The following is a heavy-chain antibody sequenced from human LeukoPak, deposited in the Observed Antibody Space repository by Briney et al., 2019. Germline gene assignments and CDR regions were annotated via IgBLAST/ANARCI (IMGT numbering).Heavy chain of an antibody. V-gene: IGHV3-23*01. J-gene: IGHJ4*02. CDR1: GFTFSSSA. CDR3: AKEGGTGTRFDY. CDR2: ISGSGTGT. Sequence: GGSLRLSCAASGFTFSSSAKSWVRQAPGKGLYWVSAISGSGTGTYYADSVKGRFTISRDNSKNTLYLQMNSLRAEDTAVYYCAKEGGTGTRFDYWGQGTLVTVSS. D-gene: IGHD1-7*01.